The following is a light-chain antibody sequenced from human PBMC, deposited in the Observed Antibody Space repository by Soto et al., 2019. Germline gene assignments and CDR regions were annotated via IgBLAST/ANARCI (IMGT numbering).Light chain of an antibody. CDR1: QSIRGNE. Sequence: EVVLTQSPGTLSLSPGERATLSCRASQSIRGNELAWYQQKPGQAPRLLIYRGSSRATGIPDRFSGRGSGTDFTLTISRLEPEDFAVYYCQDYGTSAPWTFGQGTNVEIK. J-gene: IGKJ1*01. CDR2: RGS. V-gene: IGKV3-20*01. CDR3: QDYGTSAPWT.